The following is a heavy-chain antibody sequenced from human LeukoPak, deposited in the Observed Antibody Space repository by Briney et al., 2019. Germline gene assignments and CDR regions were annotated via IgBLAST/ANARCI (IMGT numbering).Heavy chain of an antibody. CDR1: GFTFSSYS. J-gene: IGHJ6*02. D-gene: IGHD7-27*01. Sequence: PGGSLRLSCAASGFTFSSYSMNWVRQAPGKGLEWVSYISSSSSTIYYADSVKGRFTISRDNAKNSLYLQMNSLRAEDTAVYYCARDNYDELGILGYYYYYGMDVWGQGTTVTVSS. CDR2: ISSSSSTI. CDR3: ARDNYDELGILGYYYYYGMDV. V-gene: IGHV3-48*04.